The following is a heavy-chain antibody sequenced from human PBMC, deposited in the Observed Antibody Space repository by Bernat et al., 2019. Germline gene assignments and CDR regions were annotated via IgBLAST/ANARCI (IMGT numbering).Heavy chain of an antibody. CDR2: IRGKANNDAA. CDR1: GLTFSGSA. D-gene: IGHD4-17*01. Sequence: EVRLVESGGALVQPGGSLRLSCAASGLTFSGSAMHWVRQASGQGLELVGRIRGKANNDAAAYTASVEGRFTISRDDSRNTAYLQSNSLKIEDTAVYFCTCPPGDYDVFDFWGPGTPVTVSS. CDR3: TCPPGDYDVFDF. J-gene: IGHJ4*02. V-gene: IGHV3-73*02.